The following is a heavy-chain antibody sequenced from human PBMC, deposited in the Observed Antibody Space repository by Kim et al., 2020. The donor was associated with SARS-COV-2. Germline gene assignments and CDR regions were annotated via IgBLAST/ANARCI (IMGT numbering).Heavy chain of an antibody. V-gene: IGHV3-33*06. CDR1: GFTFSNYG. CDR3: AKDRGFYYYGLDV. J-gene: IGHJ6*02. CDR2: LWYDGSNK. Sequence: GGSLRLSCAASGFTFSNYGMHWVRQAPGKGLEWVAVLWYDGSNKFYADSVKGRFTISRDNSKNTLFLQMDSLRAEDTAVYHCAKDRGFYYYGLDVWGQGT. D-gene: IGHD3-10*01.